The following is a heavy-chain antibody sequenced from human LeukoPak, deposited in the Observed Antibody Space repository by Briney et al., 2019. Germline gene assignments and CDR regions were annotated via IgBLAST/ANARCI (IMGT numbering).Heavy chain of an antibody. CDR1: GGSISSGGYS. Sequence: SETLSLTCAVSGGSISSGGYSWSWIRQPPGKGLEWIGYIYHSGSTYYNPSLKSRVTISVDRSKNQFSLKLSSVTAADTAVYYCARDSIAAAGTVVSYYFDYWGQGTLVTVSS. V-gene: IGHV4-30-2*01. CDR2: IYHSGST. J-gene: IGHJ4*02. D-gene: IGHD6-13*01. CDR3: ARDSIAAAGTVVSYYFDY.